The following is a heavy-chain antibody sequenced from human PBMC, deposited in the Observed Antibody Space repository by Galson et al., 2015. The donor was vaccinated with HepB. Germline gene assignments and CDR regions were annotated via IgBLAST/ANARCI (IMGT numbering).Heavy chain of an antibody. CDR2: ISSSGGGT. J-gene: IGHJ4*02. Sequence: SLRLSCAASGFAFSSYAMSWVRQAPGEGLNWVSAISSSGGGTYHADSVKGRFTISRDNSKNTLYLQMNSLRAEDTAVYYCARAYCGGDCYPDYWGQGTLVTVSS. CDR3: ARAYCGGDCYPDY. V-gene: IGHV3-23*01. D-gene: IGHD2-21*02. CDR1: GFAFSSYA.